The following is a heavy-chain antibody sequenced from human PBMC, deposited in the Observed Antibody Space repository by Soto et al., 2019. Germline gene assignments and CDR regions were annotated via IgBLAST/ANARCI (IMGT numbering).Heavy chain of an antibody. D-gene: IGHD6-19*01. J-gene: IGHJ4*02. V-gene: IGHV1-18*01. CDR2: ITPNNGDT. Sequence: QVQLLQSGAEVKKPGASVKVSCKASGYTFDTYGISWVRQAPGQGLEWMGWITPNNGDTKYAQKIQGRVTLTTDTSTTTASLEVRSLRSDDTPVYYCARMATFSGGFCSSRPLDSWGEGTLVPVSS. CDR1: GYTFDTYG. CDR3: ARMATFSGGFCSSRPLDS.